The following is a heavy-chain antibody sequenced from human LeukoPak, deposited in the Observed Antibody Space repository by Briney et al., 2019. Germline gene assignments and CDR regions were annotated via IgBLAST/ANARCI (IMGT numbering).Heavy chain of an antibody. CDR2: ISTNTGNP. CDR3: ARGIWTGPTGTVEGWFDP. V-gene: IGHV7-4-1*02. Sequence: ASVKVSCKAYGYTFTSFGISWVRQAPGQGLQWMGWISTNTGNPTYAQGFTGRFVFSLDTSVSTAYLQISSLKAEDTAVYYCARGIWTGPTGTVEGWFDPWGQGTLVIVSS. CDR1: GYTFTSFG. D-gene: IGHD1-1*01. J-gene: IGHJ5*02.